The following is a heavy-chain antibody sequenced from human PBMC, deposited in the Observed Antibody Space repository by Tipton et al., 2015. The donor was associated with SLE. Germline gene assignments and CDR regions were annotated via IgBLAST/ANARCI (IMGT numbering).Heavy chain of an antibody. D-gene: IGHD6-19*01. V-gene: IGHV1-18*01. CDR3: ARGGKGSGWYDLFARQDLEY. CDR1: GYTFTSYG. J-gene: IGHJ4*02. Sequence: QLVQSGPEVKKPGASVKVSCKASGYTFTSYGISWVRQAPGQGLEWLGWISAYNGNPKYAQNVQGRVTMTTDTSTSTAYMELRSLRSDDTAGYYCARGGKGSGWYDLFARQDLEYWGQGTLVTVSS. CDR2: ISAYNGNP.